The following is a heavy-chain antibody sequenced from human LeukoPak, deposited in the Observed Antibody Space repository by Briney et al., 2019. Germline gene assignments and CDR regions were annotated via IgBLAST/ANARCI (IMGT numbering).Heavy chain of an antibody. V-gene: IGHV1-46*01. CDR1: GYTFTSYG. Sequence: GASVKVSCKASGYTFTSYGISWVRQAPGQGLERMGIINPSGGSTSYAQKFQGRVTMTRDTSTSTVYMELSSLRSEDTAVYYCARDSRTSYSSDEYYFDYWGQGTLVTVSS. CDR3: ARDSRTSYSSDEYYFDY. D-gene: IGHD6-19*01. J-gene: IGHJ4*02. CDR2: INPSGGST.